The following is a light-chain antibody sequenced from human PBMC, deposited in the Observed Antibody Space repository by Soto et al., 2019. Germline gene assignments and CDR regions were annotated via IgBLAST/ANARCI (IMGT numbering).Light chain of an antibody. J-gene: IGLJ1*01. CDR3: SSYAAGGTI. V-gene: IGLV2-14*01. CDR2: EVS. CDR1: SSDVGGYYY. Sequence: QSALTQPASVSGSPGQSITISCTGTSSDVGGYYYVSWYQQLPGKAPKLMISEVSNRPSGVSNRFSGSKSGNTASLTISGLQDEDEADYYCSSYAAGGTIFGTGTQLTVL.